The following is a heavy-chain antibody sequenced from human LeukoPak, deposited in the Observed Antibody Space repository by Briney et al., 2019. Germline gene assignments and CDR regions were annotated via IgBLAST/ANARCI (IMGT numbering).Heavy chain of an antibody. CDR2: IYYTGST. CDR1: GGSISSGDYS. V-gene: IGHV4-30-4*07. J-gene: IGHJ4*02. D-gene: IGHD1-1*01. CDR3: ARQTTSGYLDY. Sequence: SETLSLTCGVSGGSISSGDYSWSWIRQPPGKGLEWIGYIYYTGSTQYNPSLKSRVTMSLDKSKNQLSLKLMSVTAADRALYYCARQTTSGYLDYWGQGTLVTVS.